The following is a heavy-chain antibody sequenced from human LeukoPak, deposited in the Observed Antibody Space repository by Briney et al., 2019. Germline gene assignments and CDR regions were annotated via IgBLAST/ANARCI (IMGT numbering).Heavy chain of an antibody. CDR1: GASISSGSFF. V-gene: IGHV4-61*02. Sequence: SETLSLTCTVSGASISSGSFFWSWIRQPAGKGLEWIGRVYTNGITASLSTNYNPSLKSRVTISVDTSKNQISLRLSSVTAADTAMYYCARVDYNSRGSFYDSWFDPWGRGTLVTVSS. D-gene: IGHD3-22*01. CDR2: VYTNG. CDR3: ARVDYNSRGSFYDSWFDP. J-gene: IGHJ5*02.